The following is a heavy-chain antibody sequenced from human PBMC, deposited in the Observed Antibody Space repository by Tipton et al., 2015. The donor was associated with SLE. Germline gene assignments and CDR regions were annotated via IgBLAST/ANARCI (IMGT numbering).Heavy chain of an antibody. CDR2: IKHSRIT. Sequence: GLVKPSETLSLTCSVSGGSISSHYWSWIRQPPGKGLEWIGEIKHSRITNYNPSLKSRVTISVDPSKNQFSLRLGSVTAADTALFYCARGNRHLSRLFQLNWFDAWGQGTLVTVSS. J-gene: IGHJ5*02. CDR1: GGSISSHY. V-gene: IGHV4-34*01. CDR3: ARGNRHLSRLFQLNWFDA. D-gene: IGHD1-14*01.